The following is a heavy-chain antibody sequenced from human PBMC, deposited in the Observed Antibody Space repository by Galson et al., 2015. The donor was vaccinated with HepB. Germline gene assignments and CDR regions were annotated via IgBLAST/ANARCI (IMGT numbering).Heavy chain of an antibody. J-gene: IGHJ4*02. CDR2: IRSKTDGGTT. D-gene: IGHD5-12*01. CDR3: ATLGPSDYDPYYFNY. V-gene: IGHV3-15*01. CDR1: GFTFSNAW. Sequence: SLRLSCAASGFTFSNAWMSWVRQAPGKGLEWVGRIRSKTDGGTTDYAAPVKGRFTISRDDSKNTLYLQMNSLKTEDTAVYYCATLGPSDYDPYYFNYWGQGTLVTVSS.